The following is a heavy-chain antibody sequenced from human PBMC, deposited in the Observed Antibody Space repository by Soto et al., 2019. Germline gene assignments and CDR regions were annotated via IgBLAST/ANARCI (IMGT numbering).Heavy chain of an antibody. CDR2: IHYSGSV. CDR1: GGSISTDHYH. V-gene: IGHV4-30-4*01. J-gene: IGHJ6*02. D-gene: IGHD2-21*02. Sequence: QVQLQESGPGLVRPSQTLSLTCTVSGGSISTDHYHWTWIRQAPGKGLEWVGYIHYSGSVQFNPSLQSRVSMSVDTSKVLFSLRLSSVTASDAAVYFCAREVDGGDRDYYGLDVWCQGTTVTVSS. CDR3: AREVDGGDRDYYGLDV.